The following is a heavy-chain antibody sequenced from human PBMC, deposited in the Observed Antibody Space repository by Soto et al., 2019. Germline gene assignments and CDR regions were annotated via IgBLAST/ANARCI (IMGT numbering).Heavy chain of an antibody. CDR1: GFSFTSSA. V-gene: IGHV1-58*01. CDR3: AADPGINTTVDY. CDR2: IVVGSGNT. D-gene: IGHD2-2*01. Sequence: GASVKVSCKASGFSFTSSAVQWVRQARGQRLEWIGWIVVGSGNTNYAQKFQERVTITRDMSTSTAYMELSSLRSEDTAVYYCAADPGINTTVDYWGQGTLVTVSS. J-gene: IGHJ4*02.